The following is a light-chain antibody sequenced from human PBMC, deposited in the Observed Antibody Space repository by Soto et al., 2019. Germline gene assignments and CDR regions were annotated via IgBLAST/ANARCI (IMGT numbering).Light chain of an antibody. Sequence: IQLTQSPSSLSASVGDRVTFTCRASEDISSYLVWYQQKPGAAPKLLIYAASALHSGVPSRFSGSGSGTDFTLTISSLHPEDFAVYFCQQFKNYPVTVGQGTRLQSK. J-gene: IGKJ5*01. CDR1: EDISSY. CDR3: QQFKNYPVT. CDR2: AAS. V-gene: IGKV1-9*01.